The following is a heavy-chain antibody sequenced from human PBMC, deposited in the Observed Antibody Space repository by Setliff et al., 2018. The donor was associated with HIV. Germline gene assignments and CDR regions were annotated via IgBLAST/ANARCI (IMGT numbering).Heavy chain of an antibody. D-gene: IGHD6-19*01. CDR3: ARNQGDSSGWYAGDY. CDR2: IIPILGTA. Sequence: SVKVSCKASGGTFSNYAINWVRQAPGQGLEWMVGIIPILGTANYAQKFQGRVTITTDESTSTAYMELSSLRSEDTAVYYCARNQGDSSGWYAGDYWGHGTLVTVSS. V-gene: IGHV1-69*05. J-gene: IGHJ4*01. CDR1: GGTFSNYA.